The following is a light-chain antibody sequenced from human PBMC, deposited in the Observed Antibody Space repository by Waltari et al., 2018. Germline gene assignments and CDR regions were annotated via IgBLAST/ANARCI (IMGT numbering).Light chain of an antibody. CDR2: GAS. CDR1: QSVSSN. J-gene: IGKJ4*01. CDR3: QQYNNWPPAT. Sequence: EIVMTQSPATLSVSPGERATRSCRASQSVSSNLAWYQQKPGQAPRLRIYGASTRATGIPARFSGSGSGTEFTLTISSLQYEDFAVYYCQQYNNWPPATFGGGTKVEIK. V-gene: IGKV3-15*01.